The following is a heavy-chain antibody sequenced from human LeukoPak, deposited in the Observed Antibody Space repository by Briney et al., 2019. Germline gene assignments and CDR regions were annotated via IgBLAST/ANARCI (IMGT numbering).Heavy chain of an antibody. V-gene: IGHV4-4*07. Sequence: PSETLSLTCTVSGGSISSYYWSWIRQPAGRGLDWIGRIYTSGSTDYNPSLKSRVTMSVDTSKNQFFLKLSSVTAADTAVYYCARELVVVPAAILDWFDPWGQGTLVTVSS. CDR3: ARELVVVPAAILDWFDP. CDR1: GGSISSYY. J-gene: IGHJ5*02. D-gene: IGHD2-2*02. CDR2: IYTSGST.